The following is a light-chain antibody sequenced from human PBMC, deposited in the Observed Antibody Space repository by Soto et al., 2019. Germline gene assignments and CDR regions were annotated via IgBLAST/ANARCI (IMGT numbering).Light chain of an antibody. Sequence: QPVLTQPASLSLSPGHSITISCTAPNSAVGSFNSVSWYQQHPGKAPKLILYDVNHRPSGFPHRFSGSKSANTASLTISGLQADDEAEYYCNSYTRGSTRYVFGTGAKVTVL. CDR1: NSAVGSFNS. V-gene: IGLV2-14*03. J-gene: IGLJ1*01. CDR3: NSYTRGSTRYV. CDR2: DVN.